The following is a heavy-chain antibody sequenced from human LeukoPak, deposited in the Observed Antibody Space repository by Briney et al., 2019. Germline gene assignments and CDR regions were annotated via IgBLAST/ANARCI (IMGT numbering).Heavy chain of an antibody. Sequence: PSETLSLTCTVSGGSISSGSYYWSWIRQPAGKGLEWIGRIYTSGSTNYNPSLKSRVTISVDTSKNQFSLKLSSVTAADTAVYYCARVGQAGAFDIWGQGTMVTVSS. V-gene: IGHV4-61*02. CDR2: IYTSGST. J-gene: IGHJ3*02. CDR1: GGSISSGSYY. CDR3: ARVGQAGAFDI. D-gene: IGHD6-25*01.